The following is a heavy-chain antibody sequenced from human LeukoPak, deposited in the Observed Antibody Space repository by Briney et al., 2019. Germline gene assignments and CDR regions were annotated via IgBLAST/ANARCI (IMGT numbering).Heavy chain of an antibody. V-gene: IGHV4-39*01. J-gene: IGHJ4*02. CDR2: IYYSGST. Sequence: PSETLSLTCTVSGGSINSSSFYWGWNRQPPGKGLEWIGTIYYSGSTYYNPSLKSRVTISVDTSENQFSLKLSSVTAADTAVYYCARLWGLRSNYYFDYWGQGTLLTVSS. CDR3: ARLWGLRSNYYFDY. CDR1: GGSINSSSFY. D-gene: IGHD3-16*01.